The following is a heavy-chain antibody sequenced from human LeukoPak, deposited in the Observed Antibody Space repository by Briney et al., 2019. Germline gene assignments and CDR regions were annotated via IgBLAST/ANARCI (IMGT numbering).Heavy chain of an antibody. D-gene: IGHD3-10*01. J-gene: IGHJ6*04. Sequence: PSETLSPTCAVSGGSISSSNWWSWVRQPPGKGLEWIGEIYHSGSTNYNPSLKSRVTISVDKSKNQFSLKLSSVTAADTAVYYCARDSGSGSYYGMDVWGKGTTVTVSS. CDR3: ARDSGSGSYYGMDV. V-gene: IGHV4-4*02. CDR2: IYHSGST. CDR1: GGSISSSNW.